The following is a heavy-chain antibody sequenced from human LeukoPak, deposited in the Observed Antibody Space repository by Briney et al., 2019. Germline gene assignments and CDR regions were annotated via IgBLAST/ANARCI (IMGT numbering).Heavy chain of an antibody. CDR1: GVSISTYY. V-gene: IGHV4-59*01. CDR3: AREANYYGSGSYFEGTFDH. CDR2: IYSSGTT. J-gene: IGHJ4*02. Sequence: SETLSLTCTVSGVSISTYYWSWIRQPPGKGPEWIGYIYSSGTTNYDPSLKSRVTISIDTSKNEFSLKLTSVTAADTAVYYCAREANYYGSGSYFEGTFDHWGQGSLVIVSS. D-gene: IGHD3-10*01.